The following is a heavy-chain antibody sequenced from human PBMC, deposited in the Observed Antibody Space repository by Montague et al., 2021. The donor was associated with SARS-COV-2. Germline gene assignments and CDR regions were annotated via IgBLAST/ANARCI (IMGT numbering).Heavy chain of an antibody. CDR1: GGSVSSGGYS. CDR3: ASYRDYGDYY. J-gene: IGHJ4*02. V-gene: IGHV4-30-2*01. CDR2: IHHSGNT. D-gene: IGHD4-17*01. Sequence: TLSLTCAVSGGSVSSGGYSWFWIRKPPGKGLEWIGHIHHSGNTYYNPSLKSRATISGDRPKNQFSLRVTSVSAADTAVYSCASYRDYGDYYWGQGILVTVSS.